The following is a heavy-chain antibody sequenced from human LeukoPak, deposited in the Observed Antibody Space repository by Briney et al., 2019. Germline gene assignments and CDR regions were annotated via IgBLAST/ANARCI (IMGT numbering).Heavy chain of an antibody. Sequence: MSSETLSLTCAVYGGSFSGYYWSWIRQPPGKGLEWIGEINHSGSTNYNPSLKSRVTISVDTSKNQFSLKLSSVTAADTAVYYCARPRSFYDFWSQGTLVTVFS. CDR3: ARPRSFYDF. CDR1: GGSFSGYY. D-gene: IGHD3-3*01. J-gene: IGHJ4*02. V-gene: IGHV4-34*01. CDR2: INHSGST.